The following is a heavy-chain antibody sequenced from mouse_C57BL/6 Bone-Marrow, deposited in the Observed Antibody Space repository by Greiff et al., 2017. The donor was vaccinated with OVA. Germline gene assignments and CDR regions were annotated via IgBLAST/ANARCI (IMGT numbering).Heavy chain of an antibody. CDR3: AMNKIYYYGSSYFDV. J-gene: IGHJ1*03. D-gene: IGHD1-1*01. Sequence: VQLQQSGAELVKPGASVKVSCKASGYTFTSYWMHWVKQRPGQGLEWIGRIHPSDSDTNYNQKFKGKATLTVDKSSSTAYMQLSSLTSEDSAVYYCAMNKIYYYGSSYFDVWGTGTTVTVSS. CDR2: IHPSDSDT. V-gene: IGHV1-74*01. CDR1: GYTFTSYW.